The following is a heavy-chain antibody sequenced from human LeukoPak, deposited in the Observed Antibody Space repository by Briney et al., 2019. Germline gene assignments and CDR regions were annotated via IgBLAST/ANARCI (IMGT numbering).Heavy chain of an antibody. D-gene: IGHD2-2*02. V-gene: IGHV4-39*07. CDR1: GGSISSSSYY. J-gene: IGHJ4*02. CDR3: ARDIVVVPAAIYSPGYFDY. CDR2: IYYSGST. Sequence: SETLSLTCTVSGGSISSSSYYWGWIRQPPGKGLEWIGSIYYSGSTYYNPSLKSRVTISVDTSKNQFSLKLSSVTAADTAVYYCARDIVVVPAAIYSPGYFDYWGQGTLVTVSS.